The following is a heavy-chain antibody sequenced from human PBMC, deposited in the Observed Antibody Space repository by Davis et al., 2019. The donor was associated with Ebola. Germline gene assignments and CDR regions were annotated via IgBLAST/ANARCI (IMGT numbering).Heavy chain of an antibody. CDR2: ISYDGSNK. CDR1: GFTFSSYG. D-gene: IGHD2-21*02. V-gene: IGHV3-30*18. CDR3: AKDRGVTGAFDI. J-gene: IGHJ3*02. Sequence: GESLKISCAASGFTFSSYGMHWVRQAPGKGLEWVAVISYDGSNKYYADSVKGRFTISRDNSKNTLYLQMNSLRAEDTAVYYCAKDRGVTGAFDIWGQGTMVTVSS.